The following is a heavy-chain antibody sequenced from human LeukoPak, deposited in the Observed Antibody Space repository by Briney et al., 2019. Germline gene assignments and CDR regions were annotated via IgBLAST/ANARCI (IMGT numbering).Heavy chain of an antibody. J-gene: IGHJ4*02. CDR3: ARVRRQLVYFDY. CDR2: IYPRDGST. D-gene: IGHD6-13*01. Sequence: GASVKVSCKASGYTFTSNYIHWVRQAPGQGLEWMGMIYPRDGSTSYAQKFQGRVTMTTDTSTSTAYMELRSLRSDDTAVYYCARVRRQLVYFDYWGQGTLVTVSS. CDR1: GYTFTSNY. V-gene: IGHV1-46*01.